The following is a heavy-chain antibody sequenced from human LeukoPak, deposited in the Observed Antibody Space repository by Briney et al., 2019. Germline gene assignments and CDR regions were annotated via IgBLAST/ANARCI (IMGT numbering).Heavy chain of an antibody. CDR2: MSGSGGST. J-gene: IGHJ4*02. V-gene: IGHV3-23*01. CDR1: GFTFSSYS. Sequence: GGSLRLSCAASGFTFSSYSMHWVREAPGKELEWVSAMSGSGGSTYYADSVRGRFTISRDNSKNTLFLQMNSLRAEDTAVYYCAASSGYYLEVDYWGQGTLVTVS. CDR3: AASSGYYLEVDY. D-gene: IGHD3-22*01.